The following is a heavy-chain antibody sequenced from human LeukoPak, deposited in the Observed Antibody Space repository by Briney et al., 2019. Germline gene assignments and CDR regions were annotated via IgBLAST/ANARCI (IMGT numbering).Heavy chain of an antibody. CDR2: ISSSSSTI. CDR1: GFTFSSYG. V-gene: IGHV3-48*01. Sequence: GGSLRRSCAASGFTFSSYGINWVRQAPGKGLEWVSYISSSSSTIYYADSVKGRFTISRDNAKNSLYLQMNSLRAADTAVYYCARGARYFDYWGQGTLVTVSS. CDR3: ARGARYFDY. J-gene: IGHJ4*02.